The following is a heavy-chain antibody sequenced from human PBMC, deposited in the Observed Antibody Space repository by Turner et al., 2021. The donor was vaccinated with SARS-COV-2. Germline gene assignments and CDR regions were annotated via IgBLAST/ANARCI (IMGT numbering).Heavy chain of an antibody. CDR3: ATVRVTYSRPRYQFYMDV. CDR1: GYTLSELS. Sequence: QDQLVQSGAEVKKPGASVKVSCKVSGYTLSELSMHWVRQSPGKGLEWMGGFDLEVGETIYAQKFQGRVTMTEDTSTDTAYMELRSLRSEDTAVYYCATVRVTYSRPRYQFYMDVWGAGTTVTVSS. V-gene: IGHV1-24*01. J-gene: IGHJ6*03. D-gene: IGHD6-13*01. CDR2: FDLEVGET.